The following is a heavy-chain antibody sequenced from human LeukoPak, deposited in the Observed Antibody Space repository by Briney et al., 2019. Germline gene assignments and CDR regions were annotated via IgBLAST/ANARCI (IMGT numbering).Heavy chain of an antibody. CDR2: VYYSGDT. J-gene: IGHJ4*02. CDR1: GGSVRSGSSY. Sequence: SETLSLTCTVSGGSVRSGSSYWSWIRQPPGKGMEWIGYVYYSGDTNYNPSLKSRVTISVDTTNNQFSLKLSSVTAADTAVYYCARDTGFCSGGSCYHNYFDYWGQGTLVTVSS. CDR3: ARDTGFCSGGSCYHNYFDY. V-gene: IGHV4-61*01. D-gene: IGHD2-15*01.